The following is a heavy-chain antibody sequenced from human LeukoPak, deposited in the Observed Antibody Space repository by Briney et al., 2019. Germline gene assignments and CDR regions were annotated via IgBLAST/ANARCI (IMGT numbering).Heavy chain of an antibody. CDR1: GFTFSNYW. CDR3: ARAPGGEPLFDY. V-gene: IGHV3-74*01. Sequence: GGSLRLSCAASGFTFSNYWMHWVRQAPGKGLVWVSRIKSDGTRTDYADSVKGRFTISRDNAKNTLYLQMNSLRAEDTAVYYCARAPGGEPLFDYWGQGTLVTVSS. CDR2: IKSDGTRT. J-gene: IGHJ4*02. D-gene: IGHD3-16*01.